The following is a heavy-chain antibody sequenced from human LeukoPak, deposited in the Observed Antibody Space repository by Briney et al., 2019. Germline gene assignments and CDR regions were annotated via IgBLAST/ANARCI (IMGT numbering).Heavy chain of an antibody. CDR1: GFTYSLFW. V-gene: IGHV3-7*01. CDR2: IKQDGSEK. J-gene: IGHJ4*02. Sequence: GGSLRLSCAASGFTYSLFWMSWVRQAPGKGLEWVANIKQDGSEKYYVDSVKGRFTISRDDAERSLYLQMNSLRAEDTAVYYCARGFASGDYGADWGQGTLVTVSS. CDR3: ARGFASGDYGAD. D-gene: IGHD4-17*01.